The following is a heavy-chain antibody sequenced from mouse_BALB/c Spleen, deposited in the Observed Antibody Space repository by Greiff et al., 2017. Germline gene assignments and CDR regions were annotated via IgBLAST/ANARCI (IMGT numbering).Heavy chain of an antibody. V-gene: IGHV5-4*02. D-gene: IGHD2-12*01. CDR2: ISDGGSYT. Sequence: EVKLVESGGGLVKPGGSLKLSCAASGFTFSDYYMYWVRQTPEKRLEWVATISDGGSYTYYPDSVKGRFTISRDNAKNNLYLQMSSLKSEDTAMYYCARDHEHDGAWFAYWGQGTLVTVSA. CDR3: ARDHEHDGAWFAY. CDR1: GFTFSDYY. J-gene: IGHJ3*01.